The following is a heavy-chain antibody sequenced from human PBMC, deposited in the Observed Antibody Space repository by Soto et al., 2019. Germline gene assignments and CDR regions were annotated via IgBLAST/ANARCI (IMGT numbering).Heavy chain of an antibody. CDR1: GYTFTSYG. Sequence: ASVKVSCKASGYTFTSYGISWVRQAPGQGLEWMGWISAYNGKTNYAQKFQGRVTITADASTSTAYMELSSLRSDDTAVYYCARDLRAPQTKWFDPWGQGTLVTGSS. CDR3: ARDLRAPQTKWFDP. CDR2: ISAYNGKT. V-gene: IGHV1-18*01. J-gene: IGHJ5*02.